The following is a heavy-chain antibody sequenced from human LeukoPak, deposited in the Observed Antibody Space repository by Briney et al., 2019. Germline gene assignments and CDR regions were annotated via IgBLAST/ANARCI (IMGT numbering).Heavy chain of an antibody. V-gene: IGHV4-34*01. CDR1: GGSFSGYY. CDR2: INHSGST. J-gene: IGHJ5*02. Sequence: PSETLSLTCAVYGGSFSGYYWSWIRQPPGQGLEWTGEINHSGSTNYNPSLKSRVTISVDTSKNQFSLKLSSVTAADTAVYYCARGIDTIFGVVIRNWFDPWGQGTLVTVSS. CDR3: ARGIDTIFGVVIRNWFDP. D-gene: IGHD3-3*01.